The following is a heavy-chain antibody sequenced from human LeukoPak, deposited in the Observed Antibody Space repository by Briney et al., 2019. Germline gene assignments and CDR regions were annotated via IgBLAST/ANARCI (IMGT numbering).Heavy chain of an antibody. CDR3: ARRRYSNPNWFDP. V-gene: IGHV4-39*01. CDR1: GGSISSSSYY. J-gene: IGHJ5*02. Sequence: SETLSLTCTVSGGSISSSSYYWGWIRQPPGKGLEWIGSIYYSGSTYYNPSLKSRVTISVDTSKNQFPLKLSSVTAADTAVYYCARRRYSNPNWFDPWGQGTLVTVSS. CDR2: IYYSGST. D-gene: IGHD4-11*01.